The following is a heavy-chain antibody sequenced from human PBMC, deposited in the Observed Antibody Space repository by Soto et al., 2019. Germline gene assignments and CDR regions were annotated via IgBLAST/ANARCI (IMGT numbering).Heavy chain of an antibody. CDR3: ARDLAAARKGFDY. CDR2: IIPIFGTA. V-gene: IGHV1-69*13. J-gene: IGHJ4*02. D-gene: IGHD6-13*01. Sequence: GASVKVSCKASEGTFSSYAISWVRQAPGQGLEWMGGIIPIFGTANYAQKFQGRVTITADEATSTAYMELSSLRSEDTAVYYCARDLAAARKGFDYWGQGTLVTVSS. CDR1: EGTFSSYA.